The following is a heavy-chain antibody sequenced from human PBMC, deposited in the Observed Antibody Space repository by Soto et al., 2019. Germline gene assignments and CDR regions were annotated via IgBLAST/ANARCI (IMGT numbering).Heavy chain of an antibody. CDR2: IYYSGST. CDR1: GGSISSSSYY. Sequence: SETLSLTCTVSGGSISSSSYYWGWIRQPPGKGLEWIGSIYYSGSTYYNPSLKSRVTISVDTSKNQFSLKLSSVTAADTAVYYCARQGDSSGYENYYYYYGMDVWGQGTTVTVSS. J-gene: IGHJ6*02. CDR3: ARQGDSSGYENYYYYYGMDV. V-gene: IGHV4-39*01. D-gene: IGHD3-22*01.